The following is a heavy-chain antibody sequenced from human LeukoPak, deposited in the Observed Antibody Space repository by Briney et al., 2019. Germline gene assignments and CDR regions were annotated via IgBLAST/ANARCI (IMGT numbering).Heavy chain of an antibody. V-gene: IGHV3-15*01. CDR1: GFTFSNAW. Sequence: GGSLRLSCAASGFTFSNAWMSWVRQAPGKGLEWVGRIKSKTDGGTTDYAAPVKGRVTISRDDSKNTLYLQMNSLKTEDTAVYYCTTDSWLQPEFDYWGQGTLVTVSS. D-gene: IGHD5-24*01. J-gene: IGHJ4*02. CDR2: IKSKTDGGTT. CDR3: TTDSWLQPEFDY.